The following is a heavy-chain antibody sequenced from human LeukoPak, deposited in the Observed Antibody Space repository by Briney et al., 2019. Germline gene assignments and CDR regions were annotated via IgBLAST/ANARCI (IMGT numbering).Heavy chain of an antibody. CDR2: IYTSGST. J-gene: IGHJ4*02. CDR3: ARHVDSFEAVAGYYFDY. D-gene: IGHD6-19*01. Sequence: PSETLSLTCTVSGGSISSYYWSWIRQPAGKGLEWIGRIYTSGSTNYNPSLKSRVTMSVDTSKNQFSLKLSSVTAADTAVYYCARHVDSFEAVAGYYFDYWGQGTLVTVSS. V-gene: IGHV4-4*07. CDR1: GGSISSYY.